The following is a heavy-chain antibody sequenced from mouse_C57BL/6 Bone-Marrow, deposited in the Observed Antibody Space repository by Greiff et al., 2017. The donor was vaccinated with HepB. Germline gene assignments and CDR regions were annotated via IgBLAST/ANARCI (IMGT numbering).Heavy chain of an antibody. J-gene: IGHJ4*01. CDR3: ARVGGNYFYAMDY. D-gene: IGHD2-1*01. V-gene: IGHV1-63*01. CDR2: IYPGGGYT. CDR1: GYTFTNYW. Sequence: QVQLKQSGAELVRPGTSVKMSCKASGYTFTNYWIGWAKQRPGHGLEWIGDIYPGGGYTNYNEKFKGKATLTADKSSSTAYMQFSSLTSEDSAIYYCARVGGNYFYAMDYWGQGTSITVSS.